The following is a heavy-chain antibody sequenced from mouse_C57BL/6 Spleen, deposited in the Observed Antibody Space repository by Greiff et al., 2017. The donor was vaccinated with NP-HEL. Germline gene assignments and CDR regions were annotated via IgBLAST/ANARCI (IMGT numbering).Heavy chain of an antibody. CDR2: IYPGDGDT. CDR3: ARYLNYYGSSYWYFDV. CDR1: GYAFSSYW. D-gene: IGHD1-1*01. Sequence: QVQLQQSGAELVKPGASVKISCKASGYAFSSYWMNWVKQRPGKGLEWIGQIYPGDGDTNYNGKFKGKATLTADKSSSTAYMQLSSLTSEDSAVYFCARYLNYYGSSYWYFDVWGTGTTVTVSS. J-gene: IGHJ1*03. V-gene: IGHV1-80*01.